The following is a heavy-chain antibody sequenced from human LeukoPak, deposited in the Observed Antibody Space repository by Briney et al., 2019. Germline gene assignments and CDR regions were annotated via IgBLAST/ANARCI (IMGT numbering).Heavy chain of an antibody. J-gene: IGHJ4*02. Sequence: SGGSLRLSCAASGFTVSSSYMSWVRQAPGKGLEWVSAISGSGGSTYYADSVKGRFTISRDNSKNTPYLQMNSLRAEDTAVYYCAKSKGLPRLGYCSSTSCYITADRGYSYGYSFDYWGQGTLVTVSS. D-gene: IGHD2-2*02. CDR3: AKSKGLPRLGYCSSTSCYITADRGYSYGYSFDY. CDR1: GFTVSSSY. V-gene: IGHV3-23*01. CDR2: ISGSGGST.